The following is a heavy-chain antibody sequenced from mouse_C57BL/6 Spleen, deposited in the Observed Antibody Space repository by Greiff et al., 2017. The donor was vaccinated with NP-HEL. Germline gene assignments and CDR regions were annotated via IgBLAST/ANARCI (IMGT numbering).Heavy chain of an antibody. CDR1: GFTFSSYA. CDR2: ISDGGSYT. V-gene: IGHV5-4*01. Sequence: EVMLVESGGGLVKPGGSLRLSCAASGFTFSSYAMSWVRQTPEKRLEWVATISDGGSYTYYPDNVKGRFTISRDNAKNNLYLQMSHLQSEDTAMYYCARDKTLYYGSSPYFDYWGQGTTLTVSS. J-gene: IGHJ2*01. D-gene: IGHD1-1*01. CDR3: ARDKTLYYGSSPYFDY.